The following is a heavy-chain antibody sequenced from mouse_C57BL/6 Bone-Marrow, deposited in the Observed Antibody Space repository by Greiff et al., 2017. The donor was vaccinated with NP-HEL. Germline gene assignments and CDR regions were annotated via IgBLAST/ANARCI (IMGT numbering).Heavy chain of an antibody. V-gene: IGHV1-59*01. CDR2: IDPSDSYT. Sequence: QVQLQQPGAELVRPGTSVKLSCKASGYTFTSYFMHWVKQRPGQGLEWIGVIDPSDSYTNYNQKFKGKATLTVDTSSSTAYMQLSSLTSEDSAVYYCARGWAWFAYWGQGTLVTVSA. D-gene: IGHD3-3*01. CDR1: GYTFTSYF. J-gene: IGHJ3*01. CDR3: ARGWAWFAY.